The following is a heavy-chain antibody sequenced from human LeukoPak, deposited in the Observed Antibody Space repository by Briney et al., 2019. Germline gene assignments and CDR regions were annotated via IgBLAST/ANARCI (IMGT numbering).Heavy chain of an antibody. D-gene: IGHD3-22*01. CDR3: ARGRQDVNMILVVMAGVSYYLDV. J-gene: IGHJ6*03. CDR1: GGAFSDYY. Sequence: SETLSFPCAVFGGAFSDYYWTWIRQTPGKGLEWIGEMSPSGSSNYNPSLKSRVTISVDTSKNQFSLKLRSVTAADTAVYYCARGRQDVNMILVVMAGVSYYLDVWSKGTTVTVS. V-gene: IGHV4-34*01. CDR2: MSPSGSS.